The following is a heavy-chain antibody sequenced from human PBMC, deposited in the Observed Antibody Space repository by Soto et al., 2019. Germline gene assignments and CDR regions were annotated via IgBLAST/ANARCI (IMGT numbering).Heavy chain of an antibody. J-gene: IGHJ6*02. Sequence: SVKVSCKVSGYTLTELSMHWVRQAPGKGLEWMGGIIPRSATSKYAQKFQGRVTITADESTSTVYMELRTLRPEDTAVYYCAREGLVLVPTTVNSDYYYYAMDVWGQGTTVTVSS. V-gene: IGHV1-69*13. CDR3: AREGLVLVPTTVNSDYYYYAMDV. CDR2: IIPRSATS. D-gene: IGHD4-17*01. CDR1: GYTLTELS.